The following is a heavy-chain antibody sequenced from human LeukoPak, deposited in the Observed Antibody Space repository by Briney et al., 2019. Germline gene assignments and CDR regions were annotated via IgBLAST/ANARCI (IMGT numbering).Heavy chain of an antibody. V-gene: IGHV3-30*04. CDR2: ISYDGSNK. CDR1: GFTLSSYV. CDR3: AKAPGGIVGY. J-gene: IGHJ4*02. Sequence: GGSLRLSCAASGFTLSSYVMHWVRQAPGKGLEWVAVISYDGSNKYYADSVKGRFTISRDNSKNTLYLQMNSLRADDTAVHYCAKAPGGIVGYWGQGTLVTVSS. D-gene: IGHD3-16*01.